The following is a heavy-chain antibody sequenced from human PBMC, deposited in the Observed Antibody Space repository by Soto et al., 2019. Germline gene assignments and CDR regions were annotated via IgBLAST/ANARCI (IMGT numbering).Heavy chain of an antibody. D-gene: IGHD3-9*01. V-gene: IGHV3-30*18. J-gene: IGHJ3*02. CDR1: GFTFSSYG. CDR2: ISYDGSNK. Sequence: GGSLRLSCAASGFTFSSYGMHWVRQAPGKGLEWVAVISYDGSNKYYADSVKGRFTISRDNSKNTLYLQMNSLRAEDTAVYYCAKVRYFDWLSPQMRGDAFDIWGQGTMVTVSS. CDR3: AKVRYFDWLSPQMRGDAFDI.